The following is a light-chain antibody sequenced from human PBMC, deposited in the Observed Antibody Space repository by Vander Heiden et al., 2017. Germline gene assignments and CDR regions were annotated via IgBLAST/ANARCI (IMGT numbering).Light chain of an antibody. CDR2: GAS. Sequence: EIVMTQSPATLPVSLGERATLSCRARQSVSSNLAWYQQKPGQAPRLLIYGASTRAAGIPARFSGSGSGTEFTLTISSLQSEDFAVYYCQQYNNWPLTFGGGTKVEIK. V-gene: IGKV3-15*01. J-gene: IGKJ4*01. CDR1: QSVSSN. CDR3: QQYNNWPLT.